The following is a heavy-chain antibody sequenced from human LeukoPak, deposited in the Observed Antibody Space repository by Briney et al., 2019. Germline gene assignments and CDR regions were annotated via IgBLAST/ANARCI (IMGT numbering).Heavy chain of an antibody. J-gene: IGHJ1*01. V-gene: IGHV3-30*18. Sequence: GGSLRLSCAVSGFTFSSYSMHWVRQAPGKGLEWVAVISYDGSNKYYADSVKGRFTISRDNSKNTLYLQMNSLRAEDTAVYYCAKDPRTYSSGQGSYFQHWGQGTLVTVSS. CDR1: GFTFSSYS. CDR3: AKDPRTYSSGQGSYFQH. D-gene: IGHD6-19*01. CDR2: ISYDGSNK.